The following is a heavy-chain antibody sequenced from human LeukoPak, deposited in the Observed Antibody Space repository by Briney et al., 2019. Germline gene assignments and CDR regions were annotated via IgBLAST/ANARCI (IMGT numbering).Heavy chain of an antibody. D-gene: IGHD3-3*01. CDR3: ARGHTIFGVVNNPPFDY. V-gene: IGHV4-34*01. CDR1: GGSFSGYY. J-gene: IGHJ4*02. CDR2: INHSGST. Sequence: PSETLSLTCAVYGGSFSGYYWSWIRQPLGKGLEWIGEINHSGSTNYNPSLKSRVTISVDTSKNQFSLKLSCVTAADTAVYYCARGHTIFGVVNNPPFDYWGQGTLVTVSS.